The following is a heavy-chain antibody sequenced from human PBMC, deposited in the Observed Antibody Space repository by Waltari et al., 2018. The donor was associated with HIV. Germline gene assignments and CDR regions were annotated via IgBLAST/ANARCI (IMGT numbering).Heavy chain of an antibody. D-gene: IGHD6-13*01. CDR2: IIPILGIT. Sequence: QVQLVQSGAEVKKPGSSVKVSCKASGGTFTSYGIRWVRQAPGQGLEWMGRIIPILGITNDAQKFQGRVTITADKSTSTAYMELRSLRSEDTAVYYCARGAAAGNHFYYGMDVWGQGTTVTVSS. J-gene: IGHJ6*02. V-gene: IGHV1-69*04. CDR1: GGTFTSYG. CDR3: ARGAAAGNHFYYGMDV.